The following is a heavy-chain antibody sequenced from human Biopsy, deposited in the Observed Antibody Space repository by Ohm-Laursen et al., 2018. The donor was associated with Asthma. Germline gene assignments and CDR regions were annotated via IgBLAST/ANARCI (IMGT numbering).Heavy chain of an antibody. CDR1: GFSFSEFV. D-gene: IGHD1-1*01. CDR2: ISKDASTQ. V-gene: IGHV3-30*03. J-gene: IGHJ3*02. Sequence: SLRLSCAASGFSFSEFVMHWVRQAPGKGLEWVGVISKDASTQDYADSVKGRFTMARDNSKNTLDLQMNSLREEDTAVYYCVRDGTDDAFDIWGQGTVVSVSS. CDR3: VRDGTDDAFDI.